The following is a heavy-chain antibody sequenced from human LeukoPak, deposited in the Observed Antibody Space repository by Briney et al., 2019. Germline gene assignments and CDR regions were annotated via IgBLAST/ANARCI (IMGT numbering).Heavy chain of an antibody. CDR3: ARGQFWSGYSI. V-gene: IGHV4-34*01. CDR1: GGSFSGYY. J-gene: IGHJ4*02. Sequence: SETLSLTCAVYGGSFSGYYWSWIRQPAGKGLEWIGEIDNSESTNYNPSLKSRVTISVDTSKNQFSLNLSSVTAADTAVYYCARGQFWSGYSIWGQGTLVTVSS. CDR2: IDNSEST. D-gene: IGHD3-3*02.